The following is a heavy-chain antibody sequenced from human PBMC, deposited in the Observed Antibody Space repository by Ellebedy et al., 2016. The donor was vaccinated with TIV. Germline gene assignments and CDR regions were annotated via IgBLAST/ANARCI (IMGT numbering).Heavy chain of an antibody. CDR2: IKQAGSEK. D-gene: IGHD6-19*01. Sequence: GESLKISCAASGFTFSSYWMSWVRQAPGKGLEWVANIKQAGSEKYYVDSVKGRFTISRDNAKNSLYLQMNSLRAEDTAVYYCARARSYSSGWYYFDYWGQGTLVTVSS. J-gene: IGHJ4*02. CDR3: ARARSYSSGWYYFDY. CDR1: GFTFSSYW. V-gene: IGHV3-7*01.